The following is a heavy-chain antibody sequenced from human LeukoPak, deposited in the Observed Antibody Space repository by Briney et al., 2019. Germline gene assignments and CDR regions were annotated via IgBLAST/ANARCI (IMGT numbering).Heavy chain of an antibody. CDR1: GGSISSGGYY. CDR2: IYYSGST. J-gene: IGHJ4*02. D-gene: IGHD4-17*01. Sequence: SETLSLTCTVSGGSISSGGYYWSCIRQHPGKGLEWIGYIYYSGSTYYNPSLKSQGTISVDTSKNQFSLKLSSVTAADTAVYYCARTGSTVTMLYPFDHWGQGTLVTVSS. CDR3: ARTGSTVTMLYPFDH. V-gene: IGHV4-31*01.